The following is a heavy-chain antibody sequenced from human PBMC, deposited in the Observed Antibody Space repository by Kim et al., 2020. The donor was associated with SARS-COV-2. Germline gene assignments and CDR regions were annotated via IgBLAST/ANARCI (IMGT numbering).Heavy chain of an antibody. J-gene: IGHJ6*02. Sequence: GGSLRLSCAASGFTFSSYGMQWVRQAPGKGLEWVAVIWYDGSNKYYADSVKGRFTISRDNSKNTLYLQMNSLRAEDTAVYYCARMGLPIAALYYGMDVWGQGTTVTVS. D-gene: IGHD6-6*01. CDR3: ARMGLPIAALYYGMDV. CDR2: IWYDGSNK. CDR1: GFTFSSYG. V-gene: IGHV3-33*01.